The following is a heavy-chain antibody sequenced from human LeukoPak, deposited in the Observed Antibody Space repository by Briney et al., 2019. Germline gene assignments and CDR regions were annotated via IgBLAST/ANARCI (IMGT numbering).Heavy chain of an antibody. CDR1: GGSISSGGYY. CDR2: IYHSGST. D-gene: IGHD2-2*01. Sequence: SQTLSLTCTVSGGSISSGGYYWSWIRQPPGKGLEWIGYIYHSGSTYYNPSLKSRVTISVDRSKNQFSLKLSSVTAADTAVYYCARAIGVVPAAPPGALNWFDPWGQGTLVTVSS. J-gene: IGHJ5*02. CDR3: ARAIGVVPAAPPGALNWFDP. V-gene: IGHV4-30-2*01.